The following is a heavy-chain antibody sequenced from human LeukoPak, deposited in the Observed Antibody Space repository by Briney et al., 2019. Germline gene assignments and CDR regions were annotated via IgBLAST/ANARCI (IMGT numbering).Heavy chain of an antibody. J-gene: IGHJ4*02. CDR1: GFTFSSYA. V-gene: IGHV3-30-3*01. Sequence: GGSLRLSCAASGFTFSSYAVHWVRQAPGKGLEWVAVISYDGSNKYYADSVKGRFTISRDNSKNTLYLQMNSLRAEDTAVYYCARVSDYYDSSGYLDYWGQGTLVTVSS. CDR3: ARVSDYYDSSGYLDY. D-gene: IGHD3-22*01. CDR2: ISYDGSNK.